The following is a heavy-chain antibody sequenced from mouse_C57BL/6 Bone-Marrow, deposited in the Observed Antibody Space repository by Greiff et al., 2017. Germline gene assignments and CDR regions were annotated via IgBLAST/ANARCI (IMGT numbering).Heavy chain of an antibody. J-gene: IGHJ4*01. CDR1: GYTFTSYW. CDR2: IDPSDSYT. D-gene: IGHD1-1*01. Sequence: QVQLQQPGAELVMPGASVKLSCKASGYTFTSYWMHWVKQRPGQGLEWIGEIDPSDSYTNYNQKFKGKSTLTVDKSSSTAYMQLSSLTSEDSAVYYCARGRGGSSYGSAMDYWGQGTSVTVSA. V-gene: IGHV1-69*01. CDR3: ARGRGGSSYGSAMDY.